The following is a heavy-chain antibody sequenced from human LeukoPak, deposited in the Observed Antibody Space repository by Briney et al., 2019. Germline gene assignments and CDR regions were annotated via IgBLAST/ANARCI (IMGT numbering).Heavy chain of an antibody. CDR1: GFTFSSYG. J-gene: IGHJ4*02. D-gene: IGHD3-10*01. V-gene: IGHV3-30*02. CDR2: IRYDGSNK. CDR3: AKDHYYGSGSWDY. Sequence: GGSLRLSCAASGFTFSSYGTHWVRQAPGKGLEWVAFIRYDGSNKYYADSVKGRFTISRDNSKNTLYLQMNSLRAEDTAVYYCAKDHYYGSGSWDYWGQGTLVTVSS.